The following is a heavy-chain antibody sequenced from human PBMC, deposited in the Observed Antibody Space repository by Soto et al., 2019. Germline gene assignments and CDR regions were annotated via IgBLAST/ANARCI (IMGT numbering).Heavy chain of an antibody. CDR2: IIPIFGTA. Sequence: SVKVSCKASGGTXSCYAISWVRHAPGQGLEWMGGIIPIFGTANYAQKFQGRVTITADESTSTAYMELSSLRSEDTAVYYCASLPGLYYYYGMDVWGQGTTVTVSS. CDR1: GGTXSCYA. J-gene: IGHJ6*02. V-gene: IGHV1-69*13. CDR3: ASLPGLYYYYGMDV.